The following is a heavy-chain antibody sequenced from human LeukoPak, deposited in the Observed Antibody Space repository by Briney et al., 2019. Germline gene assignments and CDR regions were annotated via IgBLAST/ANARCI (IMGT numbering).Heavy chain of an antibody. CDR2: MNPVSGNA. CDR1: GYTFTNFD. CDR3: ARAPMGTAALY. Sequence: GASVKVSCKASGYTFTNFDINWVRQAPGQGLEWMRWMNPVSGNAGSAQKFQGRVTLTGDTSISTAYMELSSLRSDDTAVYYCARAPMGTAALYWGQGTLVTVSS. J-gene: IGHJ4*02. D-gene: IGHD2-2*01. V-gene: IGHV1-8*01.